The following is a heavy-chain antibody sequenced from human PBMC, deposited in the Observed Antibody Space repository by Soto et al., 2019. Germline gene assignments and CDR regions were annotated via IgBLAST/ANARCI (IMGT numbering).Heavy chain of an antibody. D-gene: IGHD2-21*01. CDR2: IKRDGTVT. CDR1: GFTFSAFW. Sequence: EVQLVESGGGLVQPGESLRLSCAASGFTFSAFWMTWLRQAPGKGLDWVANIKRDGTVTHYGDSVEGRCTLSRDNAQNSLFLQLNSLRPEDTAMYYCARDLSPPGEFFYDALDVWGQGTFVTVSS. CDR3: ARDLSPPGEFFYDALDV. J-gene: IGHJ3*01. V-gene: IGHV3-7*04.